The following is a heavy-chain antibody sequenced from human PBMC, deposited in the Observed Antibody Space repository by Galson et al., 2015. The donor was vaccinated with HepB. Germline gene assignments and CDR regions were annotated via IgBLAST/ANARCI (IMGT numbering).Heavy chain of an antibody. CDR3: ARYSSSSNYYYYGMDV. Sequence: CAISGDSVSSNSAAWNWIRQSPSRGLEWLGRTYYRSKWYNDYAVSVKSRITINPDTSKNQFSLQLNSVTPEDTAVYYCARYSSSSNYYYYGMDVWGQGTTVTVSS. J-gene: IGHJ6*02. CDR2: TYYRSKWYN. CDR1: GDSVSSNSAA. V-gene: IGHV6-1*01. D-gene: IGHD6-6*01.